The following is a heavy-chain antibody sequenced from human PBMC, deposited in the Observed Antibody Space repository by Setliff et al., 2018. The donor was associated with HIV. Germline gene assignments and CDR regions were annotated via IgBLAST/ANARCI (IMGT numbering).Heavy chain of an antibody. V-gene: IGHV4-61*02. CDR1: GGSISSGSYY. D-gene: IGHD1-26*01. J-gene: IGHJ4*02. CDR3: ARAYSGSFDY. CDR2: IYTSGST. Sequence: SETLSLTCTVSGGSISSGSYYWSWIRQPAGKGLEWIGRIYTSGSTNYNPSLKSRVTISVDMSKNQFSLKLSSVTAADTAVYYCARAYSGSFDYWGQGTLVTVSS.